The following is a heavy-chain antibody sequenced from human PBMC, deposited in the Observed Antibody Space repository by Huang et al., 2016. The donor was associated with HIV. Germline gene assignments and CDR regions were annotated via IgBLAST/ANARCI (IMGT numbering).Heavy chain of an antibody. J-gene: IGHJ4*02. Sequence: QVQLVQSGAEVTKPGASVKVSCKASGYTFTSFGISWVRPAPGQGLEWMGWISAYNGHTNYAQKLQGRVTMTTETSTSTAYMELRSLRSDDTAVYDCARDRGAVAGTSPGYWGQGTLVTVSS. V-gene: IGHV1-18*01. D-gene: IGHD6-19*01. CDR2: ISAYNGHT. CDR1: GYTFTSFG. CDR3: ARDRGAVAGTSPGY.